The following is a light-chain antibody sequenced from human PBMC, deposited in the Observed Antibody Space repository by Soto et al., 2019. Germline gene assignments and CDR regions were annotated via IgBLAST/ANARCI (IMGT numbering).Light chain of an antibody. J-gene: IGKJ3*01. CDR1: QDIDRY. CDR3: QQYESLAS. V-gene: IGKV1-33*01. Sequence: DIQMTQSPSSLSASVGDRVTITCRASQDIDRYLNWYQHKPGKAPKLLIYDASRLETGVPLRFSGDGYGTDFILIIHSLQPEDTATYYCQQYESLASFGPGTKVDL. CDR2: DAS.